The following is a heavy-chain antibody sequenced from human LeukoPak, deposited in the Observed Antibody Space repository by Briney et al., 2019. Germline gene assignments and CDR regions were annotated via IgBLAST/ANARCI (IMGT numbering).Heavy chain of an antibody. D-gene: IGHD5-12*01. Sequence: SETLSLTCTVSGGSISNYYWSWIRQPAGKGLEWIGRIYSSGTTIYSPSLKSRVTMSVDTSKNQFSLKLSSVTAADTAVYFCASGSSGYDPWGQGTLVTVSS. CDR2: IYSSGTT. J-gene: IGHJ5*02. V-gene: IGHV4-4*07. CDR1: GGSISNYY. CDR3: ASGSSGYDP.